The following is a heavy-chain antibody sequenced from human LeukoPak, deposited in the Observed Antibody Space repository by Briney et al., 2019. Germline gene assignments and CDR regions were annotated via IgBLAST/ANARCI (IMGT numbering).Heavy chain of an antibody. V-gene: IGHV3-74*01. Sequence: PGGSLRLSCAASGFSFTNYWMHWVRQAPGKGLVWVSRINSDGSATSYADSVKGRFTISRDNAKATLYLQMNSLRAEDTAVYYCARGHASSWSNWYFDLWGRGTLGTVSS. CDR2: INSDGSAT. J-gene: IGHJ2*01. CDR1: GFSFTNYW. D-gene: IGHD6-13*01. CDR3: ARGHASSWSNWYFDL.